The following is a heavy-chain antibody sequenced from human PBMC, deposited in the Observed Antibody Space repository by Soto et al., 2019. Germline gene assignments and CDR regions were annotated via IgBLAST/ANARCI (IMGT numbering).Heavy chain of an antibody. J-gene: IGHJ4*02. CDR1: GFTFSSYG. D-gene: IGHD3-16*01. CDR3: VRPPTGGMGYFDY. Sequence: GGSLRLSCAASGFTFSSYGMHWVRQAPGKGLEWVAVIWYDGSNKYYADSVKGRFTISRDNSKNTLYLQMNSLRAEDTAVYYCVRPPTGGMGYFDYWGQGTLVTVSS. CDR2: IWYDGSNK. V-gene: IGHV3-33*01.